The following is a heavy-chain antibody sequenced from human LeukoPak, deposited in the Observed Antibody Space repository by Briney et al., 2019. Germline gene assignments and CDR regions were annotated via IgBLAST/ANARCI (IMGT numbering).Heavy chain of an antibody. Sequence: GGSLRLSCAASAFTFGSFGMSWVRQAPGKGLEWVSAISDTGGSTFYADSVKGRSTISRDNSKNTLYLQMNSLRAEDTAVYYCAKGRIQSYMAPEYWGQGTLVTVSS. CDR2: ISDTGGST. J-gene: IGHJ4*02. V-gene: IGHV3-23*01. CDR3: AKGRIQSYMAPEY. D-gene: IGHD5-18*01. CDR1: AFTFGSFG.